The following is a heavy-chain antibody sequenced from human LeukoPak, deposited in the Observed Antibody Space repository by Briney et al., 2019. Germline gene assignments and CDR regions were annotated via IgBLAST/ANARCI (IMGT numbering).Heavy chain of an antibody. V-gene: IGHV4-61*02. CDR1: GDSISSGDYY. D-gene: IGHD2-15*01. J-gene: IGHJ5*02. Sequence: PSQTLSLTCNVSGDSISSGDYYWSWIRQPAGKGLEWIGRISSSGSTNYNPSLKSRVTISVDTSKNQFSLKLSSVTAADTAVYYCAKFLFSGGVWFDPWGQGTLVTVSS. CDR2: ISSSGST. CDR3: AKFLFSGGVWFDP.